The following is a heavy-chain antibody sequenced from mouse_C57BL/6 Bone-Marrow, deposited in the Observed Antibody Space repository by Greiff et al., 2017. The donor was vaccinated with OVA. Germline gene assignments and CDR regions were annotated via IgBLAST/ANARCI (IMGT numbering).Heavy chain of an antibody. CDR2: IDPSDSYT. V-gene: IGHV1-69*01. D-gene: IGHD2-5*01. J-gene: IGHJ3*01. Sequence: QVQLQQPGAELVMPGASVKLSCKASGYTFTSYWMHWVKQRPGQGLEWIGEIDPSDSYTNYNQKFKGKSTLTVDKSSSTAYMQLSSLTSEDSAVYDCARRDSNSAWFADWGQGTLVTVSA. CDR1: GYTFTSYW. CDR3: ARRDSNSAWFAD.